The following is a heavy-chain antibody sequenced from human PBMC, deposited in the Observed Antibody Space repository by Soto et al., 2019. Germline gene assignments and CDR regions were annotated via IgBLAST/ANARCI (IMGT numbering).Heavy chain of an antibody. J-gene: IGHJ6*02. CDR2: IYHSGST. V-gene: IGHV4-4*02. CDR3: ARVAVAGHYYYGMDV. CDR1: GGSISSSNW. Sequence: SETLSLTCAVSGGSISSSNWWSWVRQPPGKGLEWIGEIYHSGSTNYNPSLKSRVTISVDKSKNQFSLKLISVTAADTAVYYCARVAVAGHYYYGMDVWGQGTTVT. D-gene: IGHD6-19*01.